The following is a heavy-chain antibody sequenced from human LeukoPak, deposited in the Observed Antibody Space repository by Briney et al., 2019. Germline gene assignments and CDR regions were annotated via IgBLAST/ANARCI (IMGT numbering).Heavy chain of an antibody. V-gene: IGHV1-18*01. CDR3: AREVFFRSTSCLDY. J-gene: IGHJ4*02. D-gene: IGHD2-2*01. Sequence: ASVKVSCKASGYTFTSYGISWVRQAPGQGLEWMGWISAYNGNTNYAQKLQGRVTMTTDTSTSTAYMELRSLGSDDTAVYYCAREVFFRSTSCLDYWGQGTLVTVSS. CDR2: ISAYNGNT. CDR1: GYTFTSYG.